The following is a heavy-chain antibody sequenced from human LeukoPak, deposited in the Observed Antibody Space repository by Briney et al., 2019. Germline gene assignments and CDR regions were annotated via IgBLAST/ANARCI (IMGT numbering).Heavy chain of an antibody. Sequence: GGSLRLSCAASGFTFSSNYMSWVRQAPGKGLEWVSVIYSGGSTFYADSVKGRFTISRDNSKNTLYLQMNSLRAEDTAVYYCARGYCIGGSCFVFDCWGQGTLVTVSS. CDR2: IYSGGST. CDR3: ARGYCIGGSCFVFDC. D-gene: IGHD2-15*01. CDR1: GFTFSSNY. J-gene: IGHJ4*02. V-gene: IGHV3-53*01.